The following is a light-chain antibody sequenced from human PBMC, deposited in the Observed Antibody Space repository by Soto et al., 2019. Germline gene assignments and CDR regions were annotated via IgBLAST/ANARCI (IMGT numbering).Light chain of an antibody. CDR1: QSISSW. CDR3: QQYNSYPYT. CDR2: KAS. Sequence: DIQMIQSPSTLPASVGDRVTITCRASQSISSWLAWYQQKPGKAPKLLIYKASDLETGVPSRFSGSGSGTEFTLTISSLQPDDFATYHCQQYNSYPYTFGQGTKLEIK. V-gene: IGKV1-5*03. J-gene: IGKJ2*01.